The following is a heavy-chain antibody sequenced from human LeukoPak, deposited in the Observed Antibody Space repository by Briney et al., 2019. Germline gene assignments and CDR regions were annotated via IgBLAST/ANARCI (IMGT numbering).Heavy chain of an antibody. CDR3: ARAGYCSGGSCYSEDYYYYGMDV. V-gene: IGHV3-30-3*01. Sequence: GGSLRLSCAASGFTFSSYAMHWVRQAPGKGLEGVAVISYDGSNKYYADAVKGRFTISRDNSKNTLYLQMNSLRAEDTAVYYCARAGYCSGGSCYSEDYYYYGMDVWGQGTTVTVSS. CDR2: ISYDGSNK. CDR1: GFTFSSYA. J-gene: IGHJ6*02. D-gene: IGHD2-15*01.